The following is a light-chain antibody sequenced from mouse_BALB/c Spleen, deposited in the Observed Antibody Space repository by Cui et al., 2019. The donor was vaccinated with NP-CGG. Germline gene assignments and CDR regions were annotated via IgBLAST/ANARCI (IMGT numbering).Light chain of an antibody. J-gene: IGLJ1*01. CDR1: TGAVTTSNY. V-gene: IGLV1*01. CDR3: ALWYSNHWV. CDR2: GTH. Sequence: QAVVTQESAPTTSPGETVTLTCRSSTGAVTTSNYANWAQEKPDHFFTGLIGGTHNRAPGVPARFSGSLIGDKAALTITGAQTEDEAIYFCALWYSNHWVFGGGTKLTVL.